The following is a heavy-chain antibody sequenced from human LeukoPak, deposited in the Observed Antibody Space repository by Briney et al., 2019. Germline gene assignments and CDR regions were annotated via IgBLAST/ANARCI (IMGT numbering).Heavy chain of an antibody. J-gene: IGHJ1*01. Sequence: GGSLRLSCAASGFTFSDFYMSWIRQTPEKGLEWLSHISTTGNTKYYADSVIGRFSISRDNAKNSVYLQMNSLRAEDTAVYYCARDHNSGWFNADVLEYFQHWGQGTLVTVSS. CDR3: ARDHNSGWFNADVLEYFQH. D-gene: IGHD6-19*01. CDR1: GFTFSDFY. V-gene: IGHV3-11*01. CDR2: ISTTGNTK.